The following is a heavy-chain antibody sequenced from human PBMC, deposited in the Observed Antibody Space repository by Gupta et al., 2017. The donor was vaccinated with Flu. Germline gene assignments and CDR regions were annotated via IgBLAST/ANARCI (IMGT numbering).Heavy chain of an antibody. CDR3: TRDTRVKTDGMDV. V-gene: IGHV3-49*03. CDR2: IRSKAYGGTT. J-gene: IGHJ6*02. Sequence: EVQLVESGGGLVQPGRSLRLSCTASGFTFGDYAMSWFRQAPGKGLEWVGFIRSKAYGGTTEYAASVKGRFTISRDDSKSIAYLQMNSLKTEDTAVYYCTRDTRVKTDGMDVWGQGTTVTVSS. CDR1: GFTFGDYA.